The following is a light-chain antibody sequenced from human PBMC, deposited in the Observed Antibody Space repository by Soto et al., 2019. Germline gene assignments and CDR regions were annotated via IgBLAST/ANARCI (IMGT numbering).Light chain of an antibody. CDR1: QGISSS. V-gene: IGKV1-8*01. J-gene: IGKJ2*01. Sequence: AIRMTQSPSSLSASTGDRVTITCRASQGISSSLAWYQQKPGKAPKLLIYAASTLQSGVPSRFSGSGSGTDFTLTISCLQSEDFATYYCQQYYSYPPNFGQGTKLEIK. CDR3: QQYYSYPPN. CDR2: AAS.